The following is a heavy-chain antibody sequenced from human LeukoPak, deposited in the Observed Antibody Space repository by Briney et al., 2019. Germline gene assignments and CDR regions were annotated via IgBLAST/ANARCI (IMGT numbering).Heavy chain of an antibody. CDR2: ISAGGGGST. CDR1: GFTFSSCA. J-gene: IGHJ4*02. Sequence: GGSLRLPCAASGFTFSSCAMSWVRQAPGKGLEWVSAISAGGGGSTYYADSVKGRFTISRDNSKNTLYLQMNSLRAEDTAVYYCAYCGGDCYTRLHFWGQGTLVTVSS. CDR3: AYCGGDCYTRLHF. D-gene: IGHD2-21*02. V-gene: IGHV3-23*01.